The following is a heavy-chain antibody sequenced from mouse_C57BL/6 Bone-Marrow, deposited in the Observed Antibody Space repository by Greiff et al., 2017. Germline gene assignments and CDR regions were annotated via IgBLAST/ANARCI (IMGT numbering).Heavy chain of an antibody. CDR3: ATYYYGSSYNAMDY. CDR1: GFSLTSYG. V-gene: IGHV2-5*01. D-gene: IGHD1-1*01. Sequence: VMLVESGPGLVQPSQSLSITCTVSGFSLTSYGVHWVRHSPGNGLEWLGVIWRGGSTDYTAAFMSRLSLTKDNAKSQVFFKMNSLQADDTAIYYCATYYYGSSYNAMDYWGQGTSVTVSS. J-gene: IGHJ4*01. CDR2: IWRGGST.